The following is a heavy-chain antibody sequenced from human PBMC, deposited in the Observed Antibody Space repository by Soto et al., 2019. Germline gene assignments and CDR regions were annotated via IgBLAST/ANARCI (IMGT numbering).Heavy chain of an antibody. CDR2: IIPILGIA. V-gene: IGHV1-69*04. J-gene: IGHJ5*02. CDR3: ARDMEGSGTSDHWFDP. CDR1: GGTFSSYT. D-gene: IGHD3-10*01. Sequence: ASVKVPCKASGGTFSSYTISWVRQAPGQGLEWMGRIIPILGIANYAQKFQGRVTITADKSTSTAYMELSSLRSEDTAVYYCARDMEGSGTSDHWFDPWGQGTLVTVSS.